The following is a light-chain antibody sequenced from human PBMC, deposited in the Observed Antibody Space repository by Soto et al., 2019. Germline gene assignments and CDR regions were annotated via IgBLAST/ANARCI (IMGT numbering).Light chain of an antibody. Sequence: EILLTQSPATLSLSPGERATLSCRASQSVSSNLAWYQQKPGQAPRLLIYDTSNRATGVPARFSGSGSGTHFTLIISSLEPEDFAVYYCQQRYNWPPITSGQGTRLEIK. CDR1: QSVSSN. V-gene: IGKV3-11*01. J-gene: IGKJ5*01. CDR3: QQRYNWPPIT. CDR2: DTS.